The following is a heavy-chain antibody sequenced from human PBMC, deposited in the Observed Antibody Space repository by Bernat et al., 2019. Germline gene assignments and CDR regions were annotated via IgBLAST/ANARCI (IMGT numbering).Heavy chain of an antibody. Sequence: HVQLQESGPGLVKPSGTLSLTCAVSGGSVNDDNWWSWVRQPPGKGLEWIGEIYHSGSTNYNPSLKSRVTVSVDTSRDQFSLYLTSVTAADTAVYYCAKNFLYSMDVWGQGTTVTVSS. D-gene: IGHD2-8*01. V-gene: IGHV4-4*02. J-gene: IGHJ6*02. CDR3: AKNFLYSMDV. CDR1: GGSVNDDNW. CDR2: IYHSGST.